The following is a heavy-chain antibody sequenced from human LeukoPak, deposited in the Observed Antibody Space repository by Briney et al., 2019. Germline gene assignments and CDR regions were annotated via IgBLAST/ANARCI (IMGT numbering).Heavy chain of an antibody. J-gene: IGHJ3*02. V-gene: IGHV3-48*01. CDR1: GFTFSSYS. Sequence: PGGSLRLSCAASGFTFSSYSMNWVRQAPGKGLEWVSYISSSSTIYYADSVKGRFTISRDNSKNTLYLQMNSLRAEDTAVYYCAKDRLKYYYDSSGTHAFDIWGQGTMVTVSS. CDR2: ISSSSTI. D-gene: IGHD3-22*01. CDR3: AKDRLKYYYDSSGTHAFDI.